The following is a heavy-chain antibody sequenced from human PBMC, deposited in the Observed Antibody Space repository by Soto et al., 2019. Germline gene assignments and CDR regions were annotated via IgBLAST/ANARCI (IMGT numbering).Heavy chain of an antibody. J-gene: IGHJ3*02. D-gene: IGHD3-3*01. CDR3: ERGGGVGVAASAAFDM. CDR2: ISADTGAA. Sequence: QLHLVQSGAVVKKPGASVTVSCSASGYPVTAYCMHWVRQAPGRGLEWMGGISADTGAAKYTQTFQGRGTMTRHTSTSTDLMGMRRLTSKHTEDSYSERGGGVGVAASAAFDMCRQGNLVTDSS. CDR1: GYPVTAYC. V-gene: IGHV1-2*02.